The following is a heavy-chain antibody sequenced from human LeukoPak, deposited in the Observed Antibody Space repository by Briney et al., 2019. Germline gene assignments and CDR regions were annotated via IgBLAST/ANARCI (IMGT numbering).Heavy chain of an antibody. V-gene: IGHV1-18*01. J-gene: IGHJ5*02. D-gene: IGHD6-19*01. Sequence: GASVKVSCTASGYTFTSYGISSVRQAPGQGLEWMGWISAYNGNTNYAQKLQGRVHMTTDTSTSTAYMELRSLRSDDTAVYYCARDLGSVAGTRGWFDPWGQGTLVTVSS. CDR3: ARDLGSVAGTRGWFDP. CDR2: ISAYNGNT. CDR1: GYTFTSYG.